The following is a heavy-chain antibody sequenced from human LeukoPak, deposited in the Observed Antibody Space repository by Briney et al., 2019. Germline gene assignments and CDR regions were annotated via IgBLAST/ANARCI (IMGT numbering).Heavy chain of an antibody. Sequence: GGSLRLSCAASGFTFSSYGMHWVRQAPGKGLEWVAGIRYEGSNKYYADSVKGRFTISRDNSKSTLYLEKNSLRDEDTALYCSARDFTRPGVLDYWGQGTLVTVSS. CDR3: ARDFTRPGVLDY. D-gene: IGHD3-10*01. CDR1: GFTFSSYG. V-gene: IGHV3-33*01. J-gene: IGHJ4*02. CDR2: IRYEGSNK.